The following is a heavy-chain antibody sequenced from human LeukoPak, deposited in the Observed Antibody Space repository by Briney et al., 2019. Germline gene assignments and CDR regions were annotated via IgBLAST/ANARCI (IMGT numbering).Heavy chain of an antibody. D-gene: IGHD3-16*02. CDR2: INHSGST. CDR3: ARGWGYDYVWGSYRPTYYFDY. J-gene: IGHJ4*02. CDR1: GGSFSGYY. Sequence: ASETLSLTCAVYGGSFSGYYWSWIRQPPGKGLEWIGEINHSGSTNYNPSLKSRVTISVDTSKNQFSLKLSSVTAADTAVYYCARGWGYDYVWGSYRPTYYFDYWGQGTLVTVSS. V-gene: IGHV4-34*01.